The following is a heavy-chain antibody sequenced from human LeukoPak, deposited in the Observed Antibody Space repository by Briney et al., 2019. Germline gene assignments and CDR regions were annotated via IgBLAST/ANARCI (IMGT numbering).Heavy chain of an antibody. J-gene: IGHJ4*02. D-gene: IGHD3-3*01. V-gene: IGHV1-69*06. Sequence: ASVKVSCKASGGTFSSYTISWVRQAPGQGLEWMGGIIPIFSTTNYAQKFQGRVTITADKSTSTAYMELSSLRSEDTAVYYCARDREEYFDFRGFDYWGQGTLVTVSS. CDR3: ARDREEYFDFRGFDY. CDR1: GGTFSSYT. CDR2: IIPIFSTT.